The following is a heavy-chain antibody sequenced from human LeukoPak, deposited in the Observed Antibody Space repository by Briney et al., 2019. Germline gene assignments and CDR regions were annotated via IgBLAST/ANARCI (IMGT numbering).Heavy chain of an antibody. J-gene: IGHJ4*02. D-gene: IGHD1-26*01. CDR3: ARPGVVGATTFDY. Sequence: GESLKISCKGSGYSFTSYWIGWVRQMPGKGLEWMGIIYPGDSDTRYSPSFQGQVTISADKSISTAYLQWSSLKASDTAVYCCARPGVVGATTFDYWGQGTLVTVSS. CDR2: IYPGDSDT. CDR1: GYSFTSYW. V-gene: IGHV5-51*01.